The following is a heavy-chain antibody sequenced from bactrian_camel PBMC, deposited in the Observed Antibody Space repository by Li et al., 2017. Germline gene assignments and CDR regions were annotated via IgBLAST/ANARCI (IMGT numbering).Heavy chain of an antibody. D-gene: IGHD3*01. V-gene: IGHV3S53*01. CDR1: QYSAVTLR. CDR2: IHTHGNI. CDR3: KTQYAPRPGTWVRSCLDDVNR. Sequence: HVQLVESGGGSVSAGGSLRLSCAAASQYSAVTLRMGWFRQVPGKDREDREGIAAIHTHGNIAYADSAKGRFTITQDNAKNTLYLQMNSLKPEDTAMYFCKTQYAPRPGTWVRSCLDDVNRWGQGTQVTVS. J-gene: IGHJ4*01.